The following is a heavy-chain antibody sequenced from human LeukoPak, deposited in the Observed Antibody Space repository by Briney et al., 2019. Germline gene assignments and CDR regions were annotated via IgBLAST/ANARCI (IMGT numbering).Heavy chain of an antibody. D-gene: IGHD5-18*01. V-gene: IGHV5-51*01. Sequence: GESLKISCKGSGYSFTSYWIGWVRQMPGKGLEWMGIIYPGDSDTRYSPSFQGQVTISADKSINTAYLQWSSLKASDTAIYYCARPRRVYMYGYDAFDIWGQGTMVTVSS. CDR2: IYPGDSDT. CDR1: GYSFTSYW. CDR3: ARPRRVYMYGYDAFDI. J-gene: IGHJ3*02.